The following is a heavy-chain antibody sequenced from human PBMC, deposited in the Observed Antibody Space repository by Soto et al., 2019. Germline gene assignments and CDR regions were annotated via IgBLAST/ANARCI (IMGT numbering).Heavy chain of an antibody. J-gene: IGHJ6*02. CDR1: GGSISSYY. CDR2: IYYSGST. CDR3: ARESSRPANYYYYYGMDV. Sequence: SQTLCLTCTVSGGSISSYYWSWIRQPQGKGLEWIGYIYYSGSTNYNPSLKSRVTISVDTSKNQFSLKLSSVTAADTAVYYCARESSRPANYYYYYGMDVWGQGTTVTVSS. V-gene: IGHV4-59*01.